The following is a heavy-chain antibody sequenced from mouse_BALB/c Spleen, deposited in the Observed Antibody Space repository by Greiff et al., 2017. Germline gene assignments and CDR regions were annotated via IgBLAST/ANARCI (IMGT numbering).Heavy chain of an antibody. D-gene: IGHD2-14*01. CDR1: GFAFSSYD. CDR2: ISSGGGST. CDR3: TERERYEGGFDY. V-gene: IGHV5-12-1*01. Sequence: EVKLMESGGGLVKPGGSLKLSCAASGFAFSSYDMSWVSQTPEKRLVWVAYISSGGGSTYYPDTVKGRFTISRDTAKNTLYLQMSSLKAEDTAKYYSTERERYEGGFDYWGQGTTLTVSS. J-gene: IGHJ2*01.